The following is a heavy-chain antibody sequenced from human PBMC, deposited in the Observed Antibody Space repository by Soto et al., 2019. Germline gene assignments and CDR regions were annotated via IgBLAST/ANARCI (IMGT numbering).Heavy chain of an antibody. CDR1: GLPLSNPG. V-gene: IGHV3-15*07. CDR2: IKSKTDGGTT. CDR3: TTFDYYDSSGYRDY. J-gene: IGHJ4*02. D-gene: IGHD3-22*01. Sequence: EVQLVESGGGWLKLGGSLGFSGPAFGLPLSNPGMTGARRAPGKGRDWVGRIKSKTDGGTTDYAAPVKGRFTISRDDSKNTLYLQMNSLKTEDTAVYYCTTFDYYDSSGYRDYWGQGTLVTVSS.